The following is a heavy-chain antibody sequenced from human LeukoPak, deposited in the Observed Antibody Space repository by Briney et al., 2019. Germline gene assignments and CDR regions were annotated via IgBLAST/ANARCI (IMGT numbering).Heavy chain of an antibody. Sequence: SETLSLTCTVSGGSISSSSYYWGWIRQPPGKGLEWIGSIYYSGSTYYNPSLKSRVTISVDTSKNQFSLKLSSVTAADTAVYYCARPRIAVAGTGWFGPWGQGTLVTVSS. CDR2: IYYSGST. D-gene: IGHD6-19*01. CDR1: GGSISSSSYY. J-gene: IGHJ5*02. V-gene: IGHV4-39*01. CDR3: ARPRIAVAGTGWFGP.